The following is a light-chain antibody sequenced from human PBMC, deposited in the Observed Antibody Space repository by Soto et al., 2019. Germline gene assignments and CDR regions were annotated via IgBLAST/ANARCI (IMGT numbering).Light chain of an antibody. CDR3: SLYTSENTYV. V-gene: IGLV2-18*01. J-gene: IGLJ1*01. CDR2: EAS. Sequence: QSALTQPPSVSWSPGQSVTISCTGTSTDFVSYNRVSWYQQPPGTAPKLIIYEASNRPSGVPDRFSGSKSGNTASLTISGLQAADEADYYCSLYTSENTYVFGTGTK. CDR1: STDFVSYNR.